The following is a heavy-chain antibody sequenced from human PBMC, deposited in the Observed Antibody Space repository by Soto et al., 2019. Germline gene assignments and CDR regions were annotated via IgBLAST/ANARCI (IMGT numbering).Heavy chain of an antibody. CDR2: IIPIFGTA. Sequence: ASVKVSCKASGGAFSSYAISWVRQAPGQGLEWMGGIIPIFGTANYAQKFQGRVTITADESTSTAYMELSSLRSEDTAVYYCARDFADYGDAPWGQGTLVTVSS. V-gene: IGHV1-69*13. CDR3: ARDFADYGDAP. D-gene: IGHD4-17*01. J-gene: IGHJ5*02. CDR1: GGAFSSYA.